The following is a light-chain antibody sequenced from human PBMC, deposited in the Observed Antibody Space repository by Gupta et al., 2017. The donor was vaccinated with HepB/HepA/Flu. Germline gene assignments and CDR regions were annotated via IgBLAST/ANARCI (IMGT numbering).Light chain of an antibody. CDR3: AAWDDSLNAWV. J-gene: IGLJ3*02. Sequence: QSVLTHPPSASGPPGSRVTSSCSRSSSNIGSNTVTWYQQLPGTAPKLLIYSNNQRPSGVPDRFSGSKSGTSASLAISGLQSEDEADYYCAAWDDSLNAWVFGGGTKLTVL. CDR2: SNN. CDR1: SSNIGSNT. V-gene: IGLV1-44*01.